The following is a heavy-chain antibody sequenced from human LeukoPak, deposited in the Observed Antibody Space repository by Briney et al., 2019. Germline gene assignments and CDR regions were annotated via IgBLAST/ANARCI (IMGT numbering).Heavy chain of an antibody. CDR3: ATVVAVAGNAFDI. D-gene: IGHD6-19*01. CDR2: FDPEDGET. CDR1: GYTLTELS. Sequence: GASVKVSCKVSGYTLTELSMHWVRQAPGKGLEWMGGFDPEDGETIYAQKFQGRVTMTEDTSTDTAYMELSSLRSVDTAVYYCATVVAVAGNAFDIWGQGTMVTVSS. V-gene: IGHV1-24*01. J-gene: IGHJ3*02.